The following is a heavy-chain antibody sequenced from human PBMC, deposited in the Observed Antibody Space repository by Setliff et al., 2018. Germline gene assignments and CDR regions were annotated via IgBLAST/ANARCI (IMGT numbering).Heavy chain of an antibody. Sequence: ASVKVSCKASGYTFTDYGVTWVRQAPGQGLEWVGWISPYTGNTYYTPKLHGRVTLTTDTSARTAYMELRSLSSDDTAVYYCSRLVRFCTRTACQRLSGGEFWGQGTLVTVSS. CDR1: GYTFTDYG. J-gene: IGHJ4*02. CDR3: SRLVRFCTRTACQRLSGGEF. V-gene: IGHV1-18*01. CDR2: ISPYTGNT. D-gene: IGHD2-8*01.